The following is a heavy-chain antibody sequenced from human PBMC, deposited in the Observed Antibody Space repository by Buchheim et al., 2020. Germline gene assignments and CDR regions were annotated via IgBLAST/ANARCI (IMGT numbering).Heavy chain of an antibody. D-gene: IGHD6-13*01. V-gene: IGHV3-11*01. Sequence: QVQLVESGGGLVKPGGSLRLSCAASGFTFSDYYMSWIRQAPGKGLEWVSYISSSGSTIYYADSVKGRFTISRDNAKNSLYLQMNSLSAEDTAVYYCARTGRSSSWYLSANCYYYMDVWGKGTT. CDR3: ARTGRSSSWYLSANCYYYMDV. J-gene: IGHJ6*03. CDR2: ISSSGSTI. CDR1: GFTFSDYY.